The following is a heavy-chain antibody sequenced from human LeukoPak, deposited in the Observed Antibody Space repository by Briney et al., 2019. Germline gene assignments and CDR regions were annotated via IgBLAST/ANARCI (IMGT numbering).Heavy chain of an antibody. D-gene: IGHD2-2*01. V-gene: IGHV1-24*01. Sequence: ASVKVSCKVSGYTLTELSMHWVRQAPGKGLEWMGGFDPEDGETIYAQKFQGRVTMTEDTSTDTACMELSSLRSEDTAVYYCATGFRYCSSTSCPLFYYYYYMDVWGKGTTVTVSS. J-gene: IGHJ6*03. CDR2: FDPEDGET. CDR1: GYTLTELS. CDR3: ATGFRYCSSTSCPLFYYYYYMDV.